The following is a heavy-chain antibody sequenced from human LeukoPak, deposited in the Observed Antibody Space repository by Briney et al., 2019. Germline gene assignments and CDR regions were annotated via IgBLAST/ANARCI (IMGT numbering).Heavy chain of an antibody. Sequence: GGSLRLSCAASGFTFSSYSMNWVRQAPGKRLEWVSSISSSSSYIYYADSVKGRFTISRDNAKNSLYLQMNSLRAEDTAVYYCARVSARENDYWGQGTLVTVSS. CDR3: ARVSARENDY. CDR1: GFTFSSYS. D-gene: IGHD1-26*01. CDR2: ISSSSSYI. J-gene: IGHJ4*02. V-gene: IGHV3-21*01.